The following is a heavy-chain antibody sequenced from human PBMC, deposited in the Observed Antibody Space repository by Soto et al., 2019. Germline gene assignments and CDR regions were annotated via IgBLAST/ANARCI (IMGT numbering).Heavy chain of an antibody. Sequence: GSLRLSCAASGFTFSSYWMSWVRQAPGKGLEWVANIKQDGSEKYYVDSVEGRFTISRDNAKNSLYLQMNSLRAEDTAVYYCARDVGGLLPFFDYWGQGTLVTVSS. J-gene: IGHJ4*02. V-gene: IGHV3-7*01. CDR1: GFTFSSYW. CDR2: IKQDGSEK. CDR3: ARDVGGLLPFFDY.